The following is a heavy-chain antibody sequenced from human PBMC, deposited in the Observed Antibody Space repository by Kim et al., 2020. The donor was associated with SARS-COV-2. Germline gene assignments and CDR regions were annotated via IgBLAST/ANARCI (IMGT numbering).Heavy chain of an antibody. Sequence: LDSVKGRFTTSRANAKTSLYLDMDSLRAEDTAVYFCAREQLGSVYHGMDVWGQGTAVTVSS. V-gene: IGHV3-7*01. D-gene: IGHD6-6*01. J-gene: IGHJ6*02. CDR3: AREQLGSVYHGMDV.